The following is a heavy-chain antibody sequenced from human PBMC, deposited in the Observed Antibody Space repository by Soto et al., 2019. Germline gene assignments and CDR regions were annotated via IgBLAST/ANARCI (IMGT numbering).Heavy chain of an antibody. J-gene: IGHJ4*02. D-gene: IGHD3-9*01. Sequence: QLQLQESGPGLVKPSETLSLTCTVSGGSISSSSYYWGWIRQPPGKGLEWIGSIYYSGSTYYNPSLKSRVTISVDTSKNQFSLKLSSVTAADTAVYYCARHGRYFDWLVYYFDYWGQGTLVTVSS. CDR1: GGSISSSSYY. CDR2: IYYSGST. CDR3: ARHGRYFDWLVYYFDY. V-gene: IGHV4-39*01.